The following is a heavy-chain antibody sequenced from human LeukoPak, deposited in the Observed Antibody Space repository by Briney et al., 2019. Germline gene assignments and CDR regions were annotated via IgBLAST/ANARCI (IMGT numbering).Heavy chain of an antibody. D-gene: IGHD5-12*01. Sequence: ASVKVSCKASGGTFISYAISWVRQAPGQGLEWMGGIIPIFGTANYAQKFQGRVTITADESTSTAYMELSSLRSEDTAVYYCARGPHDGGYLAYFDYWGQGTLVTVSS. CDR1: GGTFISYA. J-gene: IGHJ4*02. CDR2: IIPIFGTA. V-gene: IGHV1-69*13. CDR3: ARGPHDGGYLAYFDY.